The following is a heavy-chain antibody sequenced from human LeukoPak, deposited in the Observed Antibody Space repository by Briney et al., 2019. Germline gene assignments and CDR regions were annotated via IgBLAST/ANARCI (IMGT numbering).Heavy chain of an antibody. CDR3: ARGEIDIVVVPAATNNFDY. J-gene: IGHJ4*02. V-gene: IGHV3-33*01. D-gene: IGHD2-2*01. Sequence: GRSLRLSCAASGFTFSSYGMHWVRQAPGKGLEWVAVIWYDGSNKYYADSVKGRFTTSRDNSKNTLYLQMNSLRAEDTAVYYCARGEIDIVVVPAATNNFDYWGQGTLVTVSS. CDR1: GFTFSSYG. CDR2: IWYDGSNK.